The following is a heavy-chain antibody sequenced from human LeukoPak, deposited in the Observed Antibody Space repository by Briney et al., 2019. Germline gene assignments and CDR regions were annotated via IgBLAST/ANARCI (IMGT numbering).Heavy chain of an antibody. J-gene: IGHJ4*02. D-gene: IGHD6-6*01. V-gene: IGHV3-23*01. Sequence: TGGSLRLSCAASGFTFSNYAMSGVRQAPGKGLEWVSAISGSGGSTYYADSVKGRFTISRDNSKNKLCLQMNSLRVEDTAVYYCARGLYSSSPWGQGTLVTVSS. CDR1: GFTFSNYA. CDR2: ISGSGGST. CDR3: ARGLYSSSP.